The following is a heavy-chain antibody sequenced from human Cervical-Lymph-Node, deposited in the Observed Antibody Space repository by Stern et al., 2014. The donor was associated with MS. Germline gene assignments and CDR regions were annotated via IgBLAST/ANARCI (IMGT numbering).Heavy chain of an antibody. V-gene: IGHV4-39*01. CDR1: GGSISRSSYY. J-gene: IGHJ6*02. Sequence: QVQLQESGPGLVKSSETLSLTCTVSGGSISRSSYYWVWIRQPPGKGLEWIGSIYYGGDTDSTPSPKSRLTLSVDTSKKRSSLKLSSVTAADTAVYYCARHSRRGYSYGYPDHYYYYGLDVWGQGTTVTVTS. CDR2: IYYGGDT. D-gene: IGHD5-18*01. CDR3: ARHSRRGYSYGYPDHYYYYGLDV.